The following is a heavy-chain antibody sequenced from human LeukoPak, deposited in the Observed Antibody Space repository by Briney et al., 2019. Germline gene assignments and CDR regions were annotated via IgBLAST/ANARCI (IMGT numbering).Heavy chain of an antibody. CDR1: GYSFTSYW. V-gene: IGHV5-51*01. CDR2: IYPGDSDT. J-gene: IGHJ4*02. Sequence: GESLKISCKGSGYSFTSYWIGWVRQMPGKGLEWMGIIYPGDSDTKYSPSFQGQVTISADKSISTAYLQWSSLKASDTAMYYCATLTRIRGAIAYYFDSWGQGTLVTVSS. D-gene: IGHD3-10*01. CDR3: ATLTRIRGAIAYYFDS.